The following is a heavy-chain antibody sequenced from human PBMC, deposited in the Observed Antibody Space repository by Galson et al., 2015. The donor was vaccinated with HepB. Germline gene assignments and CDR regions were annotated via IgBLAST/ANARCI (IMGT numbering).Heavy chain of an antibody. J-gene: IGHJ4*02. CDR2: ISSSSSTI. CDR1: GFTFSSYS. V-gene: IGHV3-48*01. CDR3: ARGGLWLRPRQALLFDY. Sequence: SLRLSCAASGFTFSSYSMNWVRQAPGKGLEWVSYISSSSSTIYYADSVKGRFTISRDNAKNSLYLQMNSLRAEDTAVYYCARGGLWLRPRQALLFDYWGQGTLVTVSS. D-gene: IGHD5-12*01.